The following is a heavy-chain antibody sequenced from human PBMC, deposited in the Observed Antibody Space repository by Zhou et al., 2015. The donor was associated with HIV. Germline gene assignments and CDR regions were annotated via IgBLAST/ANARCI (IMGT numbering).Heavy chain of an antibody. Sequence: QVQLVQSGAEVKKPGSSVKVSCKASGGTFSSYTISWVRQAPGQGLEWMGRIIPILGIANYAQKFQGRVTITADKSTSTAYMELSSLRSEDTAVYYCARDQNVVVAAIYYYGMDVWGQGTTVTVSS. D-gene: IGHD2-15*01. V-gene: IGHV1-69*08. J-gene: IGHJ6*02. CDR1: GGTFSSYT. CDR3: ARDQNVVVAAIYYYGMDV. CDR2: IIPILGIA.